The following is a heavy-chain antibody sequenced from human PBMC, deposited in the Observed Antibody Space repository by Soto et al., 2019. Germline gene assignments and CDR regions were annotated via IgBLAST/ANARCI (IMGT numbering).Heavy chain of an antibody. Sequence: PGGSLRLSCEVSGFTFSIYGMHWVRQAPGKGLEWVSFISYDGIKKYYGDSVKGRFTISRDNSKKTLYLQMNSLRAEDTAVYYCAKEPNTSSSPYWGQGTLVTSPQ. V-gene: IGHV3-30*18. CDR3: AKEPNTSSSPY. J-gene: IGHJ4*02. CDR1: GFTFSIYG. CDR2: ISYDGIKK. D-gene: IGHD6-6*01.